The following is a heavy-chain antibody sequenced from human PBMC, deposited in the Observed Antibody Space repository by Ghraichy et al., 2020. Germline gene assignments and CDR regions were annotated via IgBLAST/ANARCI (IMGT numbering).Heavy chain of an antibody. D-gene: IGHD1-26*01. CDR2: INPNSGGT. V-gene: IGHV1-2*02. J-gene: IGHJ3*02. CDR3: ARVLGGTWEAFDI. CDR1: ENTLAHDY. Sequence: ASVKVSCKATENTLAHDYIPGTRQAPVQGLEWVAWINPNSGGTNYAQKFQGRVTMTRDTSISTAYMELSRLRSDDTAVYYCARVLGGTWEAFDIWGQGKMFIVS.